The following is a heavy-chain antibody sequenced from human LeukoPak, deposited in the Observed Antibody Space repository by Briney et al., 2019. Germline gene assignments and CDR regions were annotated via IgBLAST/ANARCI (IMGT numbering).Heavy chain of an antibody. CDR3: ASCSGGSYTGDDAFDI. J-gene: IGHJ3*02. D-gene: IGHD2-15*01. CDR1: GGSFSGYY. Sequence: PSETLSLTCAVYGGSFSGYYWSWIRQPPGKGLEWIGEINHSGSTNYNPSLKSRVTISVDTSKNQFSLKLSSVTAADTAVYYCASCSGGSYTGDDAFDIWGQGTMVTVSS. V-gene: IGHV4-34*01. CDR2: INHSGST.